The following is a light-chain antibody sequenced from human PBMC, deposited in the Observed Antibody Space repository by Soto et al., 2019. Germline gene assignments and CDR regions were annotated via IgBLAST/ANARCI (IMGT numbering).Light chain of an antibody. V-gene: IGKV3-15*01. Sequence: EIVMTQSPATLSVSPGERATLSCRASQSVSDNLAWYQQKPGQAPRLFIYGASARATGIPARFSGSGSGIDFTFSFGILLSEDFAFFFCQQYNNWLITLGQGTRLEIK. CDR2: GAS. J-gene: IGKJ5*01. CDR3: QQYNNWLIT. CDR1: QSVSDN.